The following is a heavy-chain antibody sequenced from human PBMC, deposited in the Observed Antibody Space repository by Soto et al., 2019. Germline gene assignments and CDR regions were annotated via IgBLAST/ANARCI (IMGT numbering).Heavy chain of an antibody. J-gene: IGHJ4*02. CDR2: INHSGST. D-gene: IGHD2-8*02. Sequence: QVQLQQWGAGLLKPSETLSLTCAVYGGSFSGYYWTWIRQPPGTGLEWIGEINHSGSTNYNPSLKKRVTISVDTSKNQFSLKLTSVTAAATAVYYCARDKITGLFDYWGQGTRVTVSS. CDR3: ARDKITGLFDY. CDR1: GGSFSGYY. V-gene: IGHV4-34*01.